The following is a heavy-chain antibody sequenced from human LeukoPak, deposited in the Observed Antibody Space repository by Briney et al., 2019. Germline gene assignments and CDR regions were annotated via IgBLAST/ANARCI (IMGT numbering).Heavy chain of an antibody. CDR2: IDPKSGIT. CDR3: EALWEDGEHMDV. CDR1: GYTGTGYL. J-gene: IGHJ6*03. D-gene: IGHD1-26*01. V-gene: IGHV1-2*02. Sequence: ASVKVSCKASGYTGTGYLIHWVRQAPGQGLERMGWIDPKSGITNYGQRSPGRVNITRETSITTLYMQMTGPIADATAVYYCEALWEDGEHMDVWGKESTVTDCS.